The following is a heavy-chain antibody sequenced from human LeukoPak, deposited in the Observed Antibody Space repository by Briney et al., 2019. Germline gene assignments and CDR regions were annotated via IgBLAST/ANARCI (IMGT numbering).Heavy chain of an antibody. CDR2: IYSGGST. J-gene: IGHJ4*02. Sequence: GGSLRLSCAASGFTVSSNYMSWVRQAPGKGLEWVSVIYSGGSTYYADSVKGRFTISRDNSKNTLYLQMNSLRAEDTAVYYCARAYKATRQNVYYLDYWGQGTLVTVSS. V-gene: IGHV3-66*01. CDR1: GFTVSSNY. CDR3: ARAYKATRQNVYYLDY. D-gene: IGHD5-24*01.